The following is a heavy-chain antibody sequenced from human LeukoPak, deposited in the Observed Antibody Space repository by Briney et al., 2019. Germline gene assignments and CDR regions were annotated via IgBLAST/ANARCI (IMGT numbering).Heavy chain of an antibody. J-gene: IGHJ3*02. CDR3: AKEPYYYDSSGYDAGLAFDI. CDR2: ISGSGGST. V-gene: IGHV3-23*01. CDR1: GFTFSSYA. Sequence: GGSLRLSCAASGFTFSSYAMGWVRQAPGKGLEWVSAISGSGGSTYYADSVKGRFTISRDNSKNTLYLQMNSLRAEDTAVYYCAKEPYYYDSSGYDAGLAFDIWGQGTMVTVSS. D-gene: IGHD3-22*01.